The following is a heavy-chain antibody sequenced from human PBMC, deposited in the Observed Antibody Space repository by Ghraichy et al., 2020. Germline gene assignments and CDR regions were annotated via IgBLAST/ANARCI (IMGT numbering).Heavy chain of an antibody. Sequence: SVKVSCKASGGTFSSYAISWVRQAPGQGLEWMGGIIPIFGTANYAQKFQGRVTITADESTSTAYMELSSLRSEDTAVYYCARDPLRYSYGSHAQNWYFDLWGRGTLVTVSS. CDR3: ARDPLRYSYGSHAQNWYFDL. CDR1: GGTFSSYA. J-gene: IGHJ2*01. CDR2: IIPIFGTA. V-gene: IGHV1-69*13. D-gene: IGHD5-18*01.